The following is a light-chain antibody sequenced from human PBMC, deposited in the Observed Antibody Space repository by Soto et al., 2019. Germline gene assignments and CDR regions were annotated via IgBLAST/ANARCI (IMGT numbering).Light chain of an antibody. V-gene: IGKV1-5*03. CDR1: QGVRND. CDR2: KAS. Sequence: DIQMTQSPSSLSASVGDRVTITCRASQGVRNDLGWYQQKPGKAPKLLIYKASSLESGVPSRFSGSGSGTEFTLTISSLQPDDFATYYCQQYDTYWTFGQGTKGDIK. CDR3: QQYDTYWT. J-gene: IGKJ1*01.